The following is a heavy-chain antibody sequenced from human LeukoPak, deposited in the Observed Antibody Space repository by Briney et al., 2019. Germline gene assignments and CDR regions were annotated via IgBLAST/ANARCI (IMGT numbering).Heavy chain of an antibody. CDR3: ARRSSGWYYFDY. J-gene: IGHJ4*02. CDR1: GGSIGNSDSY. V-gene: IGHV4-39*07. CDR2: IYDSGNT. D-gene: IGHD6-19*01. Sequence: IPSETLSLTCTVSGGSIGNSDSYWGWIRQPPGKGLEWVGSIYDSGNTYYNPSLKSRVTISVDTSKNQFSLKLSSVTAADTAVYYCARRSSGWYYFDYWGQGTLVTVSS.